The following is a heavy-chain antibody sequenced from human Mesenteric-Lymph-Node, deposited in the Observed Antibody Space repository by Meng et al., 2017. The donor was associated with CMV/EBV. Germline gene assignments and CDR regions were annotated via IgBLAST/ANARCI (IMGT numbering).Heavy chain of an antibody. J-gene: IGHJ1*01. CDR1: GITVTYAW. CDR3: STNSGLYPDPH. D-gene: IGHD1-26*01. Sequence: GESLKISCAASGITVTYAWMSWVRQAPGKGLEWVGRIKSETDGGTTDYAAPVKGRFTISRDESKNTLYLQMNSLETEDTAVYFCSTNSGLYPDPHWGQGTLVTVSS. CDR2: IKSETDGGTT. V-gene: IGHV3-15*01.